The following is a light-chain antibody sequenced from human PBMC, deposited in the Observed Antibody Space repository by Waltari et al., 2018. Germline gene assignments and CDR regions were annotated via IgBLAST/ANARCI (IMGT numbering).Light chain of an antibody. V-gene: IGLV2-11*01. CDR1: IHDVGVEDY. J-gene: IGLJ3*02. Sequence: QSALTQPHSVSASPGQSVTIPCSGSIHDVGVEDYVSWYQQLPGKAPKLILYDVVKRPSGVPSRFSGSKYGTTASLTSSGLQTDDEATYYCCSYAGAYTFVFGGGTKLTVL. CDR3: CSYAGAYTFV. CDR2: DVV.